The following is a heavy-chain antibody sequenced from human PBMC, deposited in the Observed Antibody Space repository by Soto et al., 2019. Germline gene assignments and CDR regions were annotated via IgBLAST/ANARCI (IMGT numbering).Heavy chain of an antibody. CDR2: IKQDGSEK. CDR3: ARDKSDYDILTGYYGNWFDP. D-gene: IGHD3-9*01. CDR1: GFTFSSYW. J-gene: IGHJ5*02. V-gene: IGHV3-7*03. Sequence: PGGSLRLSCAAPGFTFSSYWMSWVRQAPGKGLEWVANIKQDGSEKYYVDSVKGRFTISRDNAKNSLYLQMNSLRAEDTAVYYCARDKSDYDILTGYYGNWFDPWGQGTLVTVSS.